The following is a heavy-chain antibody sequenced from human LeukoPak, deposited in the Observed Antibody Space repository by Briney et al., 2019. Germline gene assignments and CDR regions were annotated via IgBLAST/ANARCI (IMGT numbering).Heavy chain of an antibody. CDR1: GFTFSSYA. Sequence: GGSLRLSCAASGFTFSSYAMHWVRQAPGKGLEWVAVISYDGSNKYYADSVKGRFTISRDNAKNTLHLQMNSLRAEDTAVYYCARGGYYGSGRYYFDSWGQGTLVTVSS. D-gene: IGHD3-3*01. J-gene: IGHJ4*02. V-gene: IGHV3-30*04. CDR2: ISYDGSNK. CDR3: ARGGYYGSGRYYFDS.